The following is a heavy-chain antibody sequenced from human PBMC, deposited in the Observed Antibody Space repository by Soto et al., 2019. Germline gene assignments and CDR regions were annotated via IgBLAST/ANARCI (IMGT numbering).Heavy chain of an antibody. V-gene: IGHV1-2*04. CDR2: INPNSGGT. D-gene: IGHD2-15*01. CDR1: GYTFTGYY. CDR3: ARGGYCSGGSCYEGGVYYYGMDV. Sequence: ASVKVSCKASGYTFTGYYMHWVRQAPGQGLEWMGWINPNSGGTNYAQKFQGWVTMTRDTSISTAYMELSRLRSDDTAVYYCARGGYCSGGSCYEGGVYYYGMDVWGQGTTFTVSX. J-gene: IGHJ6*02.